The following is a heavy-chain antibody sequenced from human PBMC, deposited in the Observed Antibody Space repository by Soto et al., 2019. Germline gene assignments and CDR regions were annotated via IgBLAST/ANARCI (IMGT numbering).Heavy chain of an antibody. CDR3: ARHLGEGYFDY. CDR2: IYYSGST. Sequence: PSETLSLTCTVSGGSVSSGNYYWSWIRQPPGKGLEWIGYIYYSGSTYYKPSLKSRVTISVDTSKNQFSLKLSSVTAADTAVYYCARHLGEGYFDYWGQGTLVTVSS. CDR1: GGSVSSGNYY. V-gene: IGHV4-30-4*08. J-gene: IGHJ4*02.